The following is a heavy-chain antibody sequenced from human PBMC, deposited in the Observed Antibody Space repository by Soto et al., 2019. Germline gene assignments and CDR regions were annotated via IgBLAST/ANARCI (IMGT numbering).Heavy chain of an antibody. D-gene: IGHD2-15*01. CDR1: GYTFTSYA. J-gene: IGHJ4*02. V-gene: IGHV1-3*01. Sequence: QVQLVQSGAEVKKPGASVKVSCKASGYTFTSYAMYWVRQAPGQRLEWMGWINAGNGNTKYSQKFQGRVTITRDTSASTGYMELSSLRSEDTAVYYCARDFSPYCSGGSCPFDYWGQGTLVTVSS. CDR3: ARDFSPYCSGGSCPFDY. CDR2: INAGNGNT.